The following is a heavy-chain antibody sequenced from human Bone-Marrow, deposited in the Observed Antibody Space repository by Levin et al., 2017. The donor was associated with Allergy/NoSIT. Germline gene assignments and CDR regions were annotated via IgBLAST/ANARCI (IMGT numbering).Heavy chain of an antibody. CDR1: GFSFRSYW. D-gene: IGHD2-8*01. Sequence: ASVKVSCVASGFSFRSYWMSWVRQAPGKGLEWVANKKEDGTEKYYVDSVKDRFTISRDNAKNSLYLQMNSLRVEDTAVYYCAREGGYCSNGVCYRGAMDVWGQGTTVTVSS. CDR3: AREGGYCSNGVCYRGAMDV. J-gene: IGHJ6*02. V-gene: IGHV3-7*01. CDR2: KKEDGTEK.